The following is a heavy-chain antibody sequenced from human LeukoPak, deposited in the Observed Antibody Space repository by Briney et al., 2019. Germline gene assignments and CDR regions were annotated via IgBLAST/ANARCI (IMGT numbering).Heavy chain of an antibody. CDR1: GCTFSSYA. CDR2: ISSNGGST. V-gene: IGHV3-64D*06. Sequence: GGSLRLSCSASGCTFSSYAMHWVRQAPGKGLEYVSAISSNGGSTYYADSVKGRFTISRDNSKNTLYLQMSSLRAEDTAVYYCVKFIRYFDWLYIDYWGQGTLVTVSS. J-gene: IGHJ4*02. CDR3: VKFIRYFDWLYIDY. D-gene: IGHD3-9*01.